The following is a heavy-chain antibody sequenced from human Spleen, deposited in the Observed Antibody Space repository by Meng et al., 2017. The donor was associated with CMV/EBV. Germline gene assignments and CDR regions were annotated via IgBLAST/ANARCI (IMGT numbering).Heavy chain of an antibody. CDR2: ISSSSSYI. J-gene: IGHJ5*02. CDR3: ARVHPNSSSWYRWFDP. D-gene: IGHD6-13*01. V-gene: IGHV3-21*01. CDR1: GFTFSSYS. Sequence: GGSLRLSCVASGFTFSSYSMNWVRQAPGKGLEWVSSISSSSSYIYYADSVKGRFTISRDNAKNSLYLQMNSLRAEDTAVYYCARVHPNSSSWYRWFDPWGQGTLVTVSS.